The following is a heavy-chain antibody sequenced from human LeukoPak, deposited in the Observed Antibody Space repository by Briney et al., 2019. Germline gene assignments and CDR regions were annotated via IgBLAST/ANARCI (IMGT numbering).Heavy chain of an antibody. D-gene: IGHD5-18*01. CDR1: VDTYNSYA. J-gene: IGHJ3*02. CDR2: LIPIFGTA. Sequence: ASVKLFCNVSVDTYNSYAILWVRQAPGQGLEWMGGLIPIFGTANYAQKFQGRVAITADESTSTAYMELSSLRSEDTAVYYCARRKDTAMVYAFDIWGQGTMVTVSS. V-gene: IGHV1-69*13. CDR3: ARRKDTAMVYAFDI.